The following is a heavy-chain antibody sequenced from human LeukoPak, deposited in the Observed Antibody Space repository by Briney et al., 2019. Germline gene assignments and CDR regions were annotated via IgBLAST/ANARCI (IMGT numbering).Heavy chain of an antibody. Sequence: GGSLRLSCAASGFTFGDYWMTWVRQAPGKGLEWVSNIKQDGSDTHYVDSVKGRFTISRDNARNSLSVQMNSLRAADTAVYYCARGARGRSSDYSWFDYWGRGTLVTVSS. D-gene: IGHD3-22*01. CDR1: GFTFGDYW. CDR3: ARGARGRSSDYSWFDY. V-gene: IGHV3-7*01. CDR2: IKQDGSDT. J-gene: IGHJ4*02.